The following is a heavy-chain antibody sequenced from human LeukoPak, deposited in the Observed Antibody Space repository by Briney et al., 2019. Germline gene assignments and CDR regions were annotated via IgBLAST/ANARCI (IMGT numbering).Heavy chain of an antibody. CDR2: ISSSSSYI. V-gene: IGHV3-21*01. CDR3: ARDNRIRMVRGVIRPGMDV. J-gene: IGHJ6*02. CDR1: GFTFSSYS. D-gene: IGHD3-10*01. Sequence: GGSLRLSCAASGFTFSSYSMNWVRQAPGKGLEWVSSISSSSSYIYYADSVKGRFTISRGNAKNSLYLQMNSLRAEDTAVYYCARDNRIRMVRGVIRPGMDVWGQGTTVTVSS.